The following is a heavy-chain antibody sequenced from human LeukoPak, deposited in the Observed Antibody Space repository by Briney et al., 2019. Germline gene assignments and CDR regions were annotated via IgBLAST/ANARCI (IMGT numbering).Heavy chain of an antibody. Sequence: PRGFFGDSRLGSGLNVSTNFISLVRQDARKRLEWLSVMYTGGSTYYAASVKGRFIISRDNSKNTVYLQMDSLRAEDSAVYYCARALSLAFDIWGQGTMVTVS. CDR1: GLNVSTNF. J-gene: IGHJ3*02. CDR3: ARALSLAFDI. V-gene: IGHV3-66*01. CDR2: MYTGGST. D-gene: IGHD3-16*02.